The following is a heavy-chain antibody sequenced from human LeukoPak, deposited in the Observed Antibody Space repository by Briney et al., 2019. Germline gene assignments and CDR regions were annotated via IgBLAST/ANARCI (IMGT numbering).Heavy chain of an antibody. D-gene: IGHD1-26*01. Sequence: GGSLRLSCAASGVTLSSYAMSWARQAPGKGLEWVSGISSSGSGGNTYYADSVKGRFTISRDSSKNTLFLHMNTLRAEDTAIYYCAKDRTVGASCWYFDLWGRGTLVTASS. CDR2: ISSSGSGGNT. J-gene: IGHJ2*01. CDR3: AKDRTVGASCWYFDL. V-gene: IGHV3-23*01. CDR1: GVTLSSYA.